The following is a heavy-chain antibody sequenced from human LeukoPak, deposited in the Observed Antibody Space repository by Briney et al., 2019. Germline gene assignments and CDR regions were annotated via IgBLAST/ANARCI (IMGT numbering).Heavy chain of an antibody. CDR1: GYTFTSYD. Sequence: VASVTVSCTASGYTFTSYDINWVRQATGQGLEWMGWMNPNSGNTGYAQKFQGRVTMTRNTSISTAYMELSSLRSEDTAVYYCARGRGGTARSGVRNWFDPWGQGTLVTGSS. J-gene: IGHJ5*02. CDR3: ARGRGGTARSGVRNWFDP. V-gene: IGHV1-8*01. CDR2: MNPNSGNT. D-gene: IGHD2-15*01.